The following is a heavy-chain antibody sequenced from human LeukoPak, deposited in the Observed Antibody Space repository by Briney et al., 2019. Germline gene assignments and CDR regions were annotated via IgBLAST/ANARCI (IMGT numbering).Heavy chain of an antibody. D-gene: IGHD4/OR15-4a*01. CDR1: GFTVSTNY. J-gene: IGHJ4*02. Sequence: GGSLRLSCAASGFTVSTNYMSWVRQAPGKGLEWVSVISSGANTYYADSVKGRFTISRDNSKNAMYLQMNSLRAEDTAVYYCGRLTSWGQGTLVTVSS. CDR2: ISSGANT. CDR3: GRLTS. V-gene: IGHV3-53*01.